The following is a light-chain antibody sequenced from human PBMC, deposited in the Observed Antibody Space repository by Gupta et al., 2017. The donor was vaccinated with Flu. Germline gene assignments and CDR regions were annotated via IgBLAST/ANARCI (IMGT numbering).Light chain of an antibody. CDR1: QSVNIY. J-gene: IGKJ2*01. V-gene: IGKV3-11*01. Sequence: EIVLTQSPATLSLSPGDRAILSCRASQSVNIYLAWYQQKPGQPPRLLMFDASRRVAGIADRFSGSGCGTDITLTINTREPEDFAVYYCQQRSGFPMYTFGQGTKLE. CDR2: DAS. CDR3: QQRSGFPMYT.